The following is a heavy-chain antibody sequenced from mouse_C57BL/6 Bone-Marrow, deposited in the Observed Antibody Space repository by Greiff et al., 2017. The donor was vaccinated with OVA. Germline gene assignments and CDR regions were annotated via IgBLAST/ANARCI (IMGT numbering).Heavy chain of an antibody. CDR1: GYTFTSYW. D-gene: IGHD1-1*01. CDR3: ARHYGSSYVYYFDY. J-gene: IGHJ2*01. CDR2: IDPNSGGT. V-gene: IGHV1-72*01. Sequence: QVQLKQPGAELVKPGASVKLSCKASGYTFTSYWMHWVKQRPGRGLEWIGRIDPNSGGTKYNEKFKSKATLTVDKSSSTAYMQLSSLTSEDSAVYYCARHYGSSYVYYFDYWGQGTTLTVSS.